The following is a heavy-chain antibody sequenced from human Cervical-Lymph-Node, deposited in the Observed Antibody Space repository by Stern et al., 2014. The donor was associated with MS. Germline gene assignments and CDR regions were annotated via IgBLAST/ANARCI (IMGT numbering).Heavy chain of an antibody. CDR3: AGSGTYYPDY. J-gene: IGHJ4*02. Sequence: QLQLQESGPGLVKPSETLSLTCSVSGGSISSYYWNWIRQPPGKGLEWIANVHYSGTTNYNPSHKSRFTILLDTSMNKSPLNLTSVTAADTAVYYCAGSGTYYPDYWGQGILVTVSS. CDR2: VHYSGTT. V-gene: IGHV4-59*08. D-gene: IGHD3-3*01. CDR1: GGSISSYY.